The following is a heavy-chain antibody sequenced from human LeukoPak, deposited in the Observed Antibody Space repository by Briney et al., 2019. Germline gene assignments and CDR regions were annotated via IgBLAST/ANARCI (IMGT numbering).Heavy chain of an antibody. CDR2: SGST. J-gene: IGHJ4*02. CDR1: GGSISSYY. Sequence: SETLSLTCTVSGGSISSYYWGWIRQPPGKGLEWIGSGSTYYNPSLKSRVTISVDTSKNQFSLKLSSVTAADTAVYYCARELYNDVSSTWYKIDYWGQGTLVTVSS. V-gene: IGHV4-59*12. D-gene: IGHD6-13*01. CDR3: ARELYNDVSSTWYKIDY.